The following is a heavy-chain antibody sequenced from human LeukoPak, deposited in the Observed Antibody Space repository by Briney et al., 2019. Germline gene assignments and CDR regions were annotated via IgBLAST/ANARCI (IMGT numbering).Heavy chain of an antibody. J-gene: IGHJ4*02. CDR1: GGSFSGYY. D-gene: IGHD3-10*01. CDR2: INHSGST. Sequence: SETLSLTCAVYGGSFSGYYWSWIRQPPGKGLEWIGEINHSGSTNYNPSLKSRVTISVDTSKNQFSLKLSSVTAADTAVYYCARGQTSYYGSGSPSGFDYWGQGTLVTVSS. CDR3: ARGQTSYYGSGSPSGFDY. V-gene: IGHV4-34*01.